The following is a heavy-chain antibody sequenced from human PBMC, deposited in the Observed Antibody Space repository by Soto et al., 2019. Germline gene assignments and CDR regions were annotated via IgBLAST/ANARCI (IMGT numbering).Heavy chain of an antibody. CDR3: ASSLRHRREGMDV. V-gene: IGHV1-2*04. CDR2: INPNSGGT. CDR1: GYTFTGYY. Sequence: ASVKVSCKASGYTFTGYYMHWVRQAPGQGLERMGWINPNSGGTNYAQKYKGWVTMTRDTSISTAYMELSKLRSDDTAMYYCASSLRHRREGMDVWGQGTTVTVSS. D-gene: IGHD3-16*01. J-gene: IGHJ6*02.